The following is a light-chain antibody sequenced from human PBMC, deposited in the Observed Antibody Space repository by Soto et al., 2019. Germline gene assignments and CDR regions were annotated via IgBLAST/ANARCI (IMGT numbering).Light chain of an antibody. CDR1: SGHSSYA. Sequence: QLVLTQSPSASASLGASVKLTCTLSSGHSSYAIAWHKQQPEKGPRYLMKLNSDGSHSKGDGIPDRFSGSSSGAERYLIISSLQSEDEADYYCQTWCTGIHVFGTGTKVTVL. CDR3: QTWCTGIHV. CDR2: LNSDGSH. V-gene: IGLV4-69*01. J-gene: IGLJ1*01.